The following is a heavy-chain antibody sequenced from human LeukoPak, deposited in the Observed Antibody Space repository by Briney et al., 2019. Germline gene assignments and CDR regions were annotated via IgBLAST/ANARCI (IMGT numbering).Heavy chain of an antibody. CDR2: IYYSGST. CDR3: ARDWGGGGSFDY. Sequence: SQTLSLTCTVSGVSISSGGYYWSWIRQHPGKGLEWIGYIYYSGSTYYNPSLKSRVTISVDTSKNQFSLKLSSVTAADTAVYYCARDWGGGGSFDYWGQGTLVTVSS. V-gene: IGHV4-31*03. D-gene: IGHD3-10*01. J-gene: IGHJ4*02. CDR1: GVSISSGGYY.